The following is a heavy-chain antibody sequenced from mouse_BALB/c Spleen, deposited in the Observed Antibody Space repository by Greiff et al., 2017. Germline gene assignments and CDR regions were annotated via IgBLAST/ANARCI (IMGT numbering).Heavy chain of an antibody. CDR1: GYTFTSYY. Sequence: VHLVESGAELVKPGASVKLSCKASGYTFTSYYMYWVKQRPGQGLEWIGEINPSNGGTNFNEKFKSKATLTVDKSSSTAYMQLSSLTSEDSAVYYCTRRGRYDDAMDYWGQGTSVTVSS. V-gene: IGHV1S81*02. J-gene: IGHJ4*01. D-gene: IGHD2-14*01. CDR3: TRRGRYDDAMDY. CDR2: INPSNGGT.